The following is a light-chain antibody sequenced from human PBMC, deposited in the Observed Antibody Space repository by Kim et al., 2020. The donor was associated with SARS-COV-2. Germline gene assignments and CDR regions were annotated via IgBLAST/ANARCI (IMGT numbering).Light chain of an antibody. V-gene: IGKV1-5*03. J-gene: IGKJ2*01. Sequence: DIQMTQSPSTLSASVGDRVTITCRASQSISSWLAWYQQKPGKGPQLLIYKASSLESGVPSRFSGSGSGTEFTLTISSLQPDDFATYYCQQYNSYSRSTFGQGTKLEI. CDR2: KAS. CDR3: QQYNSYSRST. CDR1: QSISSW.